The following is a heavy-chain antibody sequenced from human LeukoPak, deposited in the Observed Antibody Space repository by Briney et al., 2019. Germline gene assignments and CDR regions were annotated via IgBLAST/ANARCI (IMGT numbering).Heavy chain of an antibody. CDR3: AMDGWTFDY. D-gene: IGHD6-19*01. V-gene: IGHV3-7*04. CDR2: IKQDGSEK. Sequence: GGPLRLPCAASGLTFRSYWMSWVRQAPGKGLEWVANIKQDGSEKYYVDSVKGRFPISRDNAKNSLSLQMNSLRGEDTAVYYCAMDGWTFDYWGEGDLVSVSS. J-gene: IGHJ4*02. CDR1: GLTFRSYW.